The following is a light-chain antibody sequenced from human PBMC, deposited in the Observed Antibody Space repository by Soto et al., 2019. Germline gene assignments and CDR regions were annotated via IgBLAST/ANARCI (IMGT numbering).Light chain of an antibody. Sequence: DIVMTQSPCSLALSLGERAAINCRSSQSALYSSNNKHHSASYQYKAGQPPKLLIYWASTREFGVPDRLSGSGSGTDFTLTVSSLQAEDVALYYCQQYYSTPPITFGQGTRLEIK. CDR2: WAS. J-gene: IGKJ5*01. CDR1: QSALYSSNNKHH. CDR3: QQYYSTPPIT. V-gene: IGKV4-1*01.